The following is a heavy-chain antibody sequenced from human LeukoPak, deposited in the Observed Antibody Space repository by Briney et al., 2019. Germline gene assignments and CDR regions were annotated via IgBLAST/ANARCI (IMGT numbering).Heavy chain of an antibody. CDR2: IYYSGST. J-gene: IGHJ4*02. CDR3: ARDMLRSGYFDY. V-gene: IGHV4-31*03. Sequence: PSETLSLTCTVSGGSISSGGYYWSWIRQHPGTGLEWIGYIYYSGSTYYNPSLKSRVTISVDTSKNQFSLKLSSVTAADTAVYYCARDMLRSGYFDYWGQGTLVTVSS. D-gene: IGHD3-3*01. CDR1: GGSISSGGYY.